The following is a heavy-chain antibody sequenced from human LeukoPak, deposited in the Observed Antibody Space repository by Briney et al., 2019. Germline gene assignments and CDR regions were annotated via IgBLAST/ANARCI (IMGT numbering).Heavy chain of an antibody. CDR2: IIPIFGTA. D-gene: IGHD6-19*01. Sequence: ASVKVSCKASGGTFSSHAISWVRQAPGQGLEWMGGIIPIFGTANYAQKFQGRVTITADESTSTAYMELSSLGSEDTAVYYCARGRIAVDNAFDIWGQGTMVTVSS. CDR3: ARGRIAVDNAFDI. CDR1: GGTFSSHA. V-gene: IGHV1-69*13. J-gene: IGHJ3*02.